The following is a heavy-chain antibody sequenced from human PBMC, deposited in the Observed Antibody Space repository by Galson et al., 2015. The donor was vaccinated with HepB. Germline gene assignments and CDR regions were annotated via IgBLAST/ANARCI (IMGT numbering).Heavy chain of an antibody. V-gene: IGHV3-23*01. CDR1: GFIFGSYT. CDR2: INPTSEYI. D-gene: IGHD4-17*01. Sequence: SLRLACAASGFIFGSYTMRWVHQAPGEGLEWVSAINPTSEYIYYADSVQGRFTVSRDNYKNTLYLQMNSLRAEDSAIYYCAKARLMTTTFEMDVWGQGTTVTVSS. CDR3: AKARLMTTTFEMDV. J-gene: IGHJ6*02.